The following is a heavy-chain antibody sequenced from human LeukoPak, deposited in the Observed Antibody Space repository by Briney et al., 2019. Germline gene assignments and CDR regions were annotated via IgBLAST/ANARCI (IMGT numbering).Heavy chain of an antibody. CDR2: IYTSGTT. CDR1: GASITSFY. V-gene: IGHV4-4*07. J-gene: IGHJ4*02. Sequence: SETLSLTCTVSGASITSFYWSWIRQPAGKGLEWLGRIYTSGTTNYNPSLKGRVTMSVDTSKNQFSLKLTSVTAADTAVYYCATGSDYADSSGLDYWGQGTLVTVSS. D-gene: IGHD4/OR15-4a*01. CDR3: ATGSDYADSSGLDY.